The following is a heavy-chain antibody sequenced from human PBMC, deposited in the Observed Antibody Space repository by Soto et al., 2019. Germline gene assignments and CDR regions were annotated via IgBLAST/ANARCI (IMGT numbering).Heavy chain of an antibody. CDR1: GGSFSTFY. CDR3: VRGGRGDSKWRYYFDY. Sequence: PSETLSLTCTFSGGSFSTFYWSWIRQSPGTGLEWIGYISYNGDTNYNPSLKSRATISIATSKNQFSLKLTSLTAADTALYYCVRGGRGDSKWRYYFDYWGQGTLVTVSS. V-gene: IGHV4-59*01. CDR2: ISYNGDT. J-gene: IGHJ4*02. D-gene: IGHD2-8*01.